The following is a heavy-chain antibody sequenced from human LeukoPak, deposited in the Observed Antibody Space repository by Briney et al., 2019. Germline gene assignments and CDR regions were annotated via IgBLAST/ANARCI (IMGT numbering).Heavy chain of an antibody. Sequence: GGSLRLSCAASGFTYSSYAMSWVRQAPGKGLEWVSAISGSGGSTYYADSVKGRFTISRDNSKNTLYLQMNSLRAEDTAVYYCAKDDPLYDFWSGHNYWGQGTLVTVSS. CDR2: ISGSGGST. CDR3: AKDDPLYDFWSGHNY. J-gene: IGHJ4*02. CDR1: GFTYSSYA. V-gene: IGHV3-23*01. D-gene: IGHD3-3*01.